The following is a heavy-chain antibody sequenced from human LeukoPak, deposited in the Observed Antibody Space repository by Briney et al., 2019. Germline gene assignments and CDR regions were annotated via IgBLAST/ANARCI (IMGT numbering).Heavy chain of an antibody. V-gene: IGHV1-69*06. CDR2: IIPIFGTA. D-gene: IGHD4-17*01. CDR1: GYTFTGYY. Sequence: ASVKVSCKASGYTFTGYYMHWVRQAPGQGLEWMGGIIPIFGTANYAQKFQGRVTITADKSTSTAYMELSSLRSEDTAVYYCARTVSPGYMDVWGKGTTVSVSS. J-gene: IGHJ6*03. CDR3: ARTVSPGYMDV.